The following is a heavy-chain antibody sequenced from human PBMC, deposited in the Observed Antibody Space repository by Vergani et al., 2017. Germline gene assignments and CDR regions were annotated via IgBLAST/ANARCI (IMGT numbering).Heavy chain of an antibody. CDR3: AREGSSGWRGRVDY. CDR2: IYYSGST. V-gene: IGHV4-31*03. J-gene: IGHJ4*02. D-gene: IGHD3-22*01. CDR1: GGSISPGGYY. Sequence: QVQLQESGPGLVKPSQTLSLTCTVSGGSISPGGYYLSWIRQHPGQGLGWIGYIYYSGSTYYNPSLKSSCTISVETSKNQFSLKLRAVTAADTAGYYWAREGSSGWRGRVDYWGQGTLVTVSS.